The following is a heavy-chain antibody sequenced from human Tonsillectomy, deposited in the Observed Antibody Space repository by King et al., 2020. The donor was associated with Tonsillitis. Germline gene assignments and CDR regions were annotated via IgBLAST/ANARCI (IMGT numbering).Heavy chain of an antibody. CDR3: VRANWGFLDS. J-gene: IGHJ4*02. CDR1: GFAFNIHW. D-gene: IGHD7-27*01. V-gene: IGHV3-7*01. Sequence: VQLVESGGGLVQPGGSLTLSCAASGFAFNIHWMTWVRQAPGKGLEWLANIKDDGSQENYVDSVKGRFTISRDNANSSQYLQLSSLRAEDTAVYYCVRANWGFLDSWGQGILVTVSS. CDR2: IKDDGSQE.